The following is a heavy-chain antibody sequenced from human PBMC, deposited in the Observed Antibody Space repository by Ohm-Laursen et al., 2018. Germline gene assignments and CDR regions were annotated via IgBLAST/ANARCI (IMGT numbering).Heavy chain of an antibody. V-gene: IGHV3-43*01. CDR2: INWNGDTT. CDR3: VKEGGTMYFDS. CDR1: GFTFTEYT. D-gene: IGHD2-15*01. Sequence: GSLRLSCAALGFTFTEYTMQWVRQSPGKGLEWVSLINWNGDTTYYADSVKGRFIISRDNSKNSLHLQMYSLRIEDTGVYYCVKEGGTMYFDSWGQGTLVTVSP. J-gene: IGHJ5*01.